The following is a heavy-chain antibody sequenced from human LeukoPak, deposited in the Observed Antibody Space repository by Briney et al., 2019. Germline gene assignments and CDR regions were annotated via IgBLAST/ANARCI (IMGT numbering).Heavy chain of an antibody. J-gene: IGHJ3*02. CDR2: TYYRSKWYN. D-gene: IGHD3-10*01. CDR3: ATGAGVLKAAFEI. Sequence: SQTLSLTFAISGDSVSSNSATWNWIRQSPSRGLEWLGRTYYRSKWYNDYAVSVKSRITINPDTSQNQVSLQLNSVTPEDTAVYYCATGAGVLKAAFEIWGQGTMVIVSS. V-gene: IGHV6-1*01. CDR1: GDSVSSNSAT.